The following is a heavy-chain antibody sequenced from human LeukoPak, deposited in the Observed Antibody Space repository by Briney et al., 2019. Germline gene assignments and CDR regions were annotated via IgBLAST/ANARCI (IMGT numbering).Heavy chain of an antibody. Sequence: PGGSLRLSCAASGFTFSSCWMSWVRQAPGKGLEWVANIKQDGSEKHYVDSVKGRFTISRDNARNSLHLQMGTLRVEDTAVYYCAKGNWGSTNAFDIWGQGTMVTVSS. V-gene: IGHV3-7*01. CDR3: AKGNWGSTNAFDI. CDR1: GFTFSSCW. D-gene: IGHD7-27*01. CDR2: IKQDGSEK. J-gene: IGHJ3*02.